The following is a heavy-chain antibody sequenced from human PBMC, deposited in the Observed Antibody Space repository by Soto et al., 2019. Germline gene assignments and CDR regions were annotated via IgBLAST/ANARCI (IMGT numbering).Heavy chain of an antibody. CDR2: INPSGGST. Sequence: ASVKVSCKASGYTFTSYYMHWVRQAPGQGLEWMGIINPSGGSTSYAQKFQGRVTMTRDTSTSTVYMELSSLRSEDTAVYYCASNSYYDFWSGYRGQYYYYGMDVWGQGTTVTVSS. J-gene: IGHJ6*02. CDR1: GYTFTSYY. CDR3: ASNSYYDFWSGYRGQYYYYGMDV. D-gene: IGHD3-3*01. V-gene: IGHV1-46*01.